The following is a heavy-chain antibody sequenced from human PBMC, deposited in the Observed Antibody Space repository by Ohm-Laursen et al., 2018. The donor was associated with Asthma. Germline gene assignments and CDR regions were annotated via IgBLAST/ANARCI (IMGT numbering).Heavy chain of an antibody. Sequence: SVKVSCKASGYTFIGNYIHWVRQAPGQGLEWMGRINPNSDGTNYAQKFQGRITMTRDTSITTTYMELTGLTSDDTAVYYCARDGGNWNYFDYWGQGTLVTVSS. CDR3: ARDGGNWNYFDY. D-gene: IGHD1-20*01. J-gene: IGHJ4*02. CDR2: INPNSDGT. CDR1: GYTFIGNY. V-gene: IGHV1-2*06.